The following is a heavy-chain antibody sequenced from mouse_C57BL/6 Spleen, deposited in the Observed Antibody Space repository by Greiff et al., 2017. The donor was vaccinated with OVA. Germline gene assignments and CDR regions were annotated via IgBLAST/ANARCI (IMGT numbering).Heavy chain of an antibody. J-gene: IGHJ4*01. V-gene: IGHV7-3*01. CDR2: IRNKANGYTT. Sequence: EVKVEESGGGLVQPGGSLSLSCAASGFTFTDYYMSWVRQPPGKALEWLGFIRNKANGYTTEYSASVKGRFTISRDNSKSILYLQMTALRAEDSATYSGERFGYAMDSWGQETSVPVSS. CDR3: ERFGYAMDS. D-gene: IGHD3-1*01. CDR1: GFTFTDYY.